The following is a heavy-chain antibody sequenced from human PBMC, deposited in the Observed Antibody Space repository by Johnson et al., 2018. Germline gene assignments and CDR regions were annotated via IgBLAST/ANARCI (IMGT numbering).Heavy chain of an antibody. Sequence: VQLVQSGGGLVQPGGSLRLSCAASGFTFSDHYMDWVRQAPGKGLEWVGRRTNKASSYTTEYAASVRDRFTILRADSKNSLFLQMNSLKTEDTAVDLCVRGAGGCPPGREGYYYYGMDVWGQGTMVTVSS. CDR2: RTNKASSYTT. CDR1: GFTFSDHY. J-gene: IGHJ6*02. D-gene: IGHD2-15*01. CDR3: VRGAGGCPPGREGYYYYGMDV. V-gene: IGHV3-72*01.